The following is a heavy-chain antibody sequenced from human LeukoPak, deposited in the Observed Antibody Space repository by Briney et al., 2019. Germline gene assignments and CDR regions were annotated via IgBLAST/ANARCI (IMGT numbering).Heavy chain of an antibody. CDR3: ARDGSRNIVDSSSACFDY. Sequence: ASVKVSCKASGYTFTGYYMHWVRQAPGQGLEWMGWINPNSGGTNYAQKFQGRVTMTRDTSISTAYMELSRLRSDDTAVYYCARDGSRNIVDSSSACFDYWGQGTLVTVSS. CDR2: INPNSGGT. J-gene: IGHJ4*02. V-gene: IGHV1-2*02. D-gene: IGHD6-6*01. CDR1: GYTFTGYY.